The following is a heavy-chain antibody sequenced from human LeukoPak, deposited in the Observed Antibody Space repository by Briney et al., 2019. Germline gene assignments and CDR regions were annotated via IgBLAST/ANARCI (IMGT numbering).Heavy chain of an antibody. Sequence: GGSLRLSCAASGFTFSSYSMNWVRQAPGKGLEWVSSISSSSSYIYYADSVKGRFTISRDNAKNSLYLQMNGLRAEDTAVYYCASLDYGDYDDYWGQGTLVTVSS. V-gene: IGHV3-21*01. CDR3: ASLDYGDYDDY. J-gene: IGHJ4*02. CDR2: ISSSSSYI. D-gene: IGHD4-17*01. CDR1: GFTFSSYS.